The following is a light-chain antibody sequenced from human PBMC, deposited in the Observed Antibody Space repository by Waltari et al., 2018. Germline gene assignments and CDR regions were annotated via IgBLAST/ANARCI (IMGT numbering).Light chain of an antibody. J-gene: IGKJ1*01. CDR1: QDVSVW. V-gene: IGKV1-5*01. CDR3: QQYNSFWT. CDR2: AAS. Sequence: DSQMTQSPSNLSASVGDRVTITCRASQDVSVWLAWYQLKPGQAPKLLIYAASSLQSGVPSRFSGSGSGTEFTLTISSLQPDDFATYYCQQYNSFWTFGQGTKVEIK.